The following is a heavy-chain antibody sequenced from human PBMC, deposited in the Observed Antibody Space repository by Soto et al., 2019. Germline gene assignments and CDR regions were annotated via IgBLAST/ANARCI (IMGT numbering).Heavy chain of an antibody. Sequence: QVQLVQSGGVVKKPGASVKVSCKTSGYTFSSYVISWVRQAPGQGLEWMGWISAFNGKTDYAQKRQGRVTMTTDTSTSTAYMEVRSLRSDDTAVYYCARGRRYGMDVWGQGTTVTVSS. CDR2: ISAFNGKT. CDR1: GYTFSSYV. J-gene: IGHJ6*02. CDR3: ARGRRYGMDV. V-gene: IGHV1-18*01.